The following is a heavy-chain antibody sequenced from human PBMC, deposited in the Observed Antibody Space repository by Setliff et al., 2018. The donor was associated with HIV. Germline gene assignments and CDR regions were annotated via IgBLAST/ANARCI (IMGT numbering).Heavy chain of an antibody. Sequence: SETLSLTCTVSGGSFIGSSFQSTWIRQTPGKGLEWIADIAYSGTTNYNSSLESRVTISVDTSKNQFSLKLNSVTAADTAIYYCARAGMGALRSLFDYWGQGTLVTVSS. CDR1: GGSFIGSSFQ. CDR3: ARAGMGALRSLFDY. J-gene: IGHJ4*02. D-gene: IGHD1-26*01. CDR2: IAYSGTT. V-gene: IGHV4-39*07.